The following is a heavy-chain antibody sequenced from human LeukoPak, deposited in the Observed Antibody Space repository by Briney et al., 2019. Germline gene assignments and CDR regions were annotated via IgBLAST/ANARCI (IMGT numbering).Heavy chain of an antibody. CDR1: GFTFSSYG. CDR2: IRYDGSNK. D-gene: IGHD3-22*01. Sequence: GGSLRLSCAASGFTFSSYGMHWVRQAPGKGLEWVAFIRYDGSNKYYADSVKGRFTISRDNSKNTLYLQMNSLRAEDTAVYYCAKDQGGGGYPDAFDIWGQGTMVTVSS. J-gene: IGHJ3*02. V-gene: IGHV3-30*02. CDR3: AKDQGGGGYPDAFDI.